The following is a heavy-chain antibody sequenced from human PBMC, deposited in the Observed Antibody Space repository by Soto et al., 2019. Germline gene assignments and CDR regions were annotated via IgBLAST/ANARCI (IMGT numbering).Heavy chain of an antibody. CDR3: ARGLQLYYFDY. CDR1: GGSFSGYY. J-gene: IGHJ4*02. D-gene: IGHD5-18*01. V-gene: IGHV4-34*01. CDR2: INHSGST. Sequence: ETLSLTCAVYGGSFSGYYWSWIRQPPGKGLEWIGEINHSGSTNYNPSLKSRVTISVDTSKNQFSLKLSSVTAADTAVYYCARGLQLYYFDYWGQGTLVTVSS.